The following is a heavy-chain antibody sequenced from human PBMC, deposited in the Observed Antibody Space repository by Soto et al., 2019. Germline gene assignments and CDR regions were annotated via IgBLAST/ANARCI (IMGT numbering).Heavy chain of an antibody. D-gene: IGHD2-8*01. V-gene: IGHV4-31*03. CDR1: CGSISSGGYY. J-gene: IGHJ4*02. CDR2: IYYSGST. Sequence: PSETLSLTCTVSCGSISSGGYYWSWIRQHPGKGLEWIGYIYYSGSTYYNPSLKSRVTISVDTSKNQFSLKLSSVTAADTAVYYCARVDCTNGVCYYFDYWGQGTLVTVSS. CDR3: ARVDCTNGVCYYFDY.